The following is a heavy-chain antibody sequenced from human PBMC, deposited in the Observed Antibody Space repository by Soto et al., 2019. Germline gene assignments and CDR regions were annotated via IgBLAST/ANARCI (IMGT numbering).Heavy chain of an antibody. D-gene: IGHD2-2*02. Sequence: PGGSLRLSCAASGLTFSSYSMNWVRQAPGKGLEWVSYISSGSNTIYYADSVKGRFTISRDNAKNSLYLQMNSLRAEDTAVYYCAREGYCSSTSCYTTQTYYYYYYMDVWGKGTTVTVSS. V-gene: IGHV3-48*01. CDR2: ISSGSNTI. CDR3: AREGYCSSTSCYTTQTYYYYYYMDV. CDR1: GLTFSSYS. J-gene: IGHJ6*03.